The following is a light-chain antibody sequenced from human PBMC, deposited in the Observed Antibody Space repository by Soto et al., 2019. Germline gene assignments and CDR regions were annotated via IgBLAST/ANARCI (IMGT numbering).Light chain of an antibody. J-gene: IGLJ1*01. CDR1: SSDVGGYNY. CDR2: EVS. Sequence: QCVLTQPPSAPGAPGQSVTISCTGTSSDVGGYNYVSWYQQHPGKAPKLMIYEVSKRPSGVPDRFSGSKSGNTASLTVSGLQAEDGADYYCSSYAGGNNPTYVFGTGTKVTVL. CDR3: SSYAGGNNPTYV. V-gene: IGLV2-8*01.